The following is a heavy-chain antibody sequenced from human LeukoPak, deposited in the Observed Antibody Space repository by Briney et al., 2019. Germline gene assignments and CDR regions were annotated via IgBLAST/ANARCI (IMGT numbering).Heavy chain of an antibody. Sequence: GGSLRLSCAASGFTFSSYAMHWVRQAPGKGLEYVSAISSNGGSTYYANSVKGRFTISRDNSKNTLYLQMGSLRAEDMAVYYCARDADYDILTGYYITGPDYWGQGTLVTVSS. CDR3: ARDADYDILTGYYITGPDY. J-gene: IGHJ4*02. D-gene: IGHD3-9*01. V-gene: IGHV3-64*01. CDR1: GFTFSSYA. CDR2: ISSNGGST.